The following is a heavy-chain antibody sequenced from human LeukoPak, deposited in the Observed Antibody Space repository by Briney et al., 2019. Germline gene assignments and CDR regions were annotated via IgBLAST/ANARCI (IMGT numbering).Heavy chain of an antibody. CDR2: INPNSGGT. D-gene: IGHD3-10*01. Sequence: ASVKVSCKASGYTFTGYYMHWVRQAPGQGLEWMGWINPNSGGTNYAQKLQGRVTMTTDTSTSTAYMELRSLRSDDTAVYYCVRDKDYYASGSYHYWGQGTLVTVSS. V-gene: IGHV1-2*02. CDR1: GYTFTGYY. J-gene: IGHJ4*02. CDR3: VRDKDYYASGSYHY.